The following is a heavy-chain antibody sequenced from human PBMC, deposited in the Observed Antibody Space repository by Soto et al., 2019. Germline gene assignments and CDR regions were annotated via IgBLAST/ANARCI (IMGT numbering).Heavy chain of an antibody. J-gene: IGHJ4*02. CDR3: AKDPQRYSGSYFFDY. Sequence: PGGSLRLSCVASGFTFSIYAMGWVCQAPGKGLEWVSHISYSGSSTFYTDSVKGRFTLSRDNSKNTLYLQMNSLRAEDTAVYYCAKDPQRYSGSYFFDYWGQGTLVTVSS. CDR2: ISYSGSST. CDR1: GFTFSIYA. D-gene: IGHD1-26*01. V-gene: IGHV3-23*01.